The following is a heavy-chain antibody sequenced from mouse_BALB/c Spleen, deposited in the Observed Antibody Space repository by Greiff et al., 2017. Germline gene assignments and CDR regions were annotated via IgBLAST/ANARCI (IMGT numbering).Heavy chain of an antibody. CDR2: ISYSGST. Sequence: EVKLQESGPGLVKPSQSLSLTCTVTGYSITSDYAWNWIRQFPGNKLEWMGYISYSGSTSYNPSLKSRISITRDTSKNQFFLQLNSVTTEDTATYYCARAPYYYGSSFYAMDYWGQGTSVTVSS. J-gene: IGHJ4*01. D-gene: IGHD1-1*01. V-gene: IGHV3-2*02. CDR1: GYSITSDYA. CDR3: ARAPYYYGSSFYAMDY.